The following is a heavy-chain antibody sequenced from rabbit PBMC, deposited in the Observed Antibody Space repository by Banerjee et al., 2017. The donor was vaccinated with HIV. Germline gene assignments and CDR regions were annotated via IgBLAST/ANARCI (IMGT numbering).Heavy chain of an antibody. CDR3: ARGNAGGGYAGSLNL. CDR2: IYTGSGGTT. CDR1: GFSFSSIYN. Sequence: QSLEESGGDLVKPGASLTLTCTASGFSFSSIYNMCWVRQAPGKGLEWIACIYTGSGGTTYYANWAKGRFTISKTSSTTVTLQMTSLTAADTATYFCARGNAGGGYAGSLNLWGPGTLVTVS. D-gene: IGHD4-2*01. V-gene: IGHV1S40*01. J-gene: IGHJ4*01.